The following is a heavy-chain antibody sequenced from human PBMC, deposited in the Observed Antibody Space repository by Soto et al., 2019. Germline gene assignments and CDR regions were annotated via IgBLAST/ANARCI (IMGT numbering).Heavy chain of an antibody. J-gene: IGHJ6*04. V-gene: IGHV3-30*04. CDR2: ISFDGRNT. D-gene: IGHD2-8*02. CDR3: ARAHLYGTGVNCLRGYYGMGV. CDR1: GFTFDTYA. Sequence: GGSLRLSCEASGFTFDTYAFHWVRQAPGKGLEWVAVISFDGRNTHYADSEKGRFTFSRDNSKKTVYLQLNSLRPEDTVVYFCARAHLYGTGVNCLRGYYGMGVRGKGTTVTVAS.